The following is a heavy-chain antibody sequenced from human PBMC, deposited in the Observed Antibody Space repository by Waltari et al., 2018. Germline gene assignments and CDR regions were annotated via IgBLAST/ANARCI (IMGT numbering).Heavy chain of an antibody. Sequence: QVQLQESGPGLVKPSETLSLTCTVSAYSISSGYSWAWIRQPPGKGLAWLGTILHRGTTDYNPSLGSRVTISVDTSKNQFSLNRRSVTAADTAVYYCAREVTAAPYYFDYWGQGTLVTVSS. CDR2: ILHRGTT. CDR3: AREVTAAPYYFDY. D-gene: IGHD6-13*01. V-gene: IGHV4-38-2*02. J-gene: IGHJ4*02. CDR1: AYSISSGYS.